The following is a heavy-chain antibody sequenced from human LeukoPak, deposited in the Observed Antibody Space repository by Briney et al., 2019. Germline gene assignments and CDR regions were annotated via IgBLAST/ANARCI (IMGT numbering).Heavy chain of an antibody. D-gene: IGHD2-15*01. CDR1: GYTFTSYG. Sequence: ASVKVSCEASGYTFTSYGISWVRQAPGQGLEWMGWISAYNGNTNYAQKLQGRVTMTTDTSTSTAYMELRSLRSDDTAVYYCARADIVGVVAATRWFDPWGQGTLVTVSS. J-gene: IGHJ5*02. V-gene: IGHV1-18*01. CDR2: ISAYNGNT. CDR3: ARADIVGVVAATRWFDP.